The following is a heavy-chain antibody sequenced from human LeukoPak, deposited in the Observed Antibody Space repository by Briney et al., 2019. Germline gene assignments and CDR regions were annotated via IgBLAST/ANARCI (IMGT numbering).Heavy chain of an antibody. CDR3: ARAVVIRDYYYGMDA. D-gene: IGHD3-22*01. CDR1: GGSIGSYY. Sequence: PSETLSLTCTVSGGSIGSYYWSWIRQPPGKGLEWIGYIYYSGSTNYNPSLKSRVTISVDTSKNQFSLKLSSVTAADTAVYYCARAVVIRDYYYGMDAWGQGTTVTVSS. J-gene: IGHJ6*02. CDR2: IYYSGST. V-gene: IGHV4-59*01.